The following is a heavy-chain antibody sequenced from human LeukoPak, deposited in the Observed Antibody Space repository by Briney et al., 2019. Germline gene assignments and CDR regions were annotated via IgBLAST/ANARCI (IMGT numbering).Heavy chain of an antibody. J-gene: IGHJ4*02. V-gene: IGHV3-74*01. CDR1: EFTFSSYW. CDR3: ARDYVWGSYRPPGY. Sequence: GGSLRLSCAASEFTFSSYWMHWVRQAPGKGLVWVSRINSDGSSTSYADSVKGRFTISRDNAKNTLYLQMNSLRAEDTAVYYCARDYVWGSYRPPGYWGQGTLVTVSS. CDR2: INSDGSST. D-gene: IGHD3-16*02.